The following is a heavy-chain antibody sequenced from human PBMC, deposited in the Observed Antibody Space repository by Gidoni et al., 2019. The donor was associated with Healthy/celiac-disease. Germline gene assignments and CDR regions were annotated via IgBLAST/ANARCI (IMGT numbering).Heavy chain of an antibody. CDR3: TTQHGGNSFGRYFDY. J-gene: IGHJ4*02. D-gene: IGHD2-21*02. V-gene: IGHV3-49*04. Sequence: EVQLVESGGGLVQPGRSLRLSCTAPGFTFGGYAMRWVRQAQGKGLEWVGFIRSKAYGGTTGYAASVKGRFTISRDDSKSIAYLQMNSLKTEDTAVYYCTTQHGGNSFGRYFDYWGQGTLVTVSS. CDR2: IRSKAYGGTT. CDR1: GFTFGGYA.